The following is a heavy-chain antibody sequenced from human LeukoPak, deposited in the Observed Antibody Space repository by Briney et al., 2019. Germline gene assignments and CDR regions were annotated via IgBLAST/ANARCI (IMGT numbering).Heavy chain of an antibody. V-gene: IGHV1-3*01. CDR3: ARGYAGDIGYYYGMDV. J-gene: IGHJ6*04. CDR1: GYTFTSYA. CDR2: INAGNGNT. D-gene: IGHD2-15*01. Sequence: ASVKVSCKASGYTFTSYAMHWVRQAPGQRLEWMGWINAGNGNTRYSQKFQGRVTITRDTSASTAYMELSGLRSEDTAVYYCARGYAGDIGYYYGMDVWGKGTTVTVSS.